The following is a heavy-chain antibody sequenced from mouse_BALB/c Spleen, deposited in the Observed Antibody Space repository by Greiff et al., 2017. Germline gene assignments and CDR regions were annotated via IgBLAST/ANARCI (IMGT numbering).Heavy chain of an antibody. V-gene: IGHV5-4*02. D-gene: IGHD2-1*01. J-gene: IGHJ3*01. Sequence: EVKLVESGGGLVKPGGSLKLSCAASGFTFSDYYMYWVRQTPEKRLEWVATISDGGSYTYYPDSVKGRFTISRDNAKNNLYLQMSSLKSEDTAMYYCARDRGHGNYEAYWGQGTLVTVSA. CDR1: GFTFSDYY. CDR2: ISDGGSYT. CDR3: ARDRGHGNYEAY.